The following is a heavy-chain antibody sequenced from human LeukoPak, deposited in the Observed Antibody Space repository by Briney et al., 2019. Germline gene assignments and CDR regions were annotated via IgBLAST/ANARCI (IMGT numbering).Heavy chain of an antibody. J-gene: IGHJ6*02. CDR2: ISGSSRST. V-gene: IGHV3-23*01. CDR1: GFTFSSYA. CDR3: AKGIYDMDV. Sequence: GGSLRLSCAASGFTFSSYAMSWVRQARGKGLEWVSTISGSSRSTYYADSVKGRFAISRDNSKNTLYLQMNSLRAEDTAVYFCAKGIYDMDVWGQGTTVTVSS.